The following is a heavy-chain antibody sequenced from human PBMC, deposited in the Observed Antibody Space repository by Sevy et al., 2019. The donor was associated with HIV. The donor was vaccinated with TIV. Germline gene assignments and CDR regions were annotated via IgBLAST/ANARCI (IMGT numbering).Heavy chain of an antibody. D-gene: IGHD2-15*01. CDR1: GFTFSNYW. Sequence: GGSLRLSCAASGFTFSNYWMSWVRQAPGKGLECVANINQDGSEKYYLDSVKGRFIVSRDNTKNSLYLQMNSLRAEDSDVSYCARGQIKGSKPDYSDSWGQGTLVTVSS. V-gene: IGHV3-7*01. CDR2: INQDGSEK. J-gene: IGHJ4*02. CDR3: ARGQIKGSKPDYSDS.